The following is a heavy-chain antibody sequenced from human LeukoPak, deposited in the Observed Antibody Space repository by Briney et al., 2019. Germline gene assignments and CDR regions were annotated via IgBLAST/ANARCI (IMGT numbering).Heavy chain of an antibody. V-gene: IGHV4-4*02. D-gene: IGHD3-10*02. J-gene: IGHJ5*02. Sequence: SGTLSLTCAVSGGSISSSNWWSWVRQPPGTGLEWIGEIYHSGSTNYNPSLKSRVTISVDKSKNQFSLKLSSVTAADTAVYYCARAPVRAVITKGRNWFDPWGQGTLVTVSS. CDR1: GGSISSSNW. CDR3: ARAPVRAVITKGRNWFDP. CDR2: IYHSGST.